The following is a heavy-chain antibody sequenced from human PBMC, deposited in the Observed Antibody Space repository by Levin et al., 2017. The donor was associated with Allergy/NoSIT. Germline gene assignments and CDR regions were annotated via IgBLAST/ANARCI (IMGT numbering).Heavy chain of an antibody. CDR1: GFTFSSYA. J-gene: IGHJ2*01. D-gene: IGHD2-15*01. Sequence: GESLKISCAASGFTFSSYAMHWVRQAPGKGLEWVAVISYDGSNKYYADSVKGRFTISRDNSKNTLYLQMNSLRAEDTAVYYCARPDIVVVVAAPSWYFDLWGRGTLVTVSS. CDR2: ISYDGSNK. V-gene: IGHV3-30-3*01. CDR3: ARPDIVVVVAAPSWYFDL.